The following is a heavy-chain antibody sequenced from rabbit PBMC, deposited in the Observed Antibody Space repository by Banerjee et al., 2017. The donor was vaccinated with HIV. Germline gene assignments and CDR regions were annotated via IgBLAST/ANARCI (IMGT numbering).Heavy chain of an antibody. CDR3: ARDLAGVIGWNFGL. CDR2: IYVGSSGST. D-gene: IGHD4-1*01. Sequence: QEQLEESGGDLVQPEGSLTLTCTASGFSFSGNYYMCWVRQAPGKGLEWIACIYVGSSGSTYYARWAKGRFTISKTSSTTVTLQMTSLTAADTATYFCARDLAGVIGWNFGLWGPGTLVTVS. CDR1: GFSFSGNYY. J-gene: IGHJ4*01. V-gene: IGHV1S45*01.